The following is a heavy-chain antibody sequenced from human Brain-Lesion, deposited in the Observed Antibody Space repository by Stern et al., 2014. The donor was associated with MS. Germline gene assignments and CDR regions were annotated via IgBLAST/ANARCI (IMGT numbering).Heavy chain of an antibody. D-gene: IGHD3-3*01. CDR2: INPNTGGT. Sequence: VQLVESGAEVKKPGASVKVSCKTSGYIFTGYYIHWVRQATGQGLEWMAWINPNTGGTKYAQKFQGRVTMSRDTSISTPYVELSSLTSDDTAVYYCARDQRGITIFGVVTDYYYLGMDVWGQGTTVTVSS. V-gene: IGHV1-2*02. J-gene: IGHJ6*02. CDR3: ARDQRGITIFGVVTDYYYLGMDV. CDR1: GYIFTGYY.